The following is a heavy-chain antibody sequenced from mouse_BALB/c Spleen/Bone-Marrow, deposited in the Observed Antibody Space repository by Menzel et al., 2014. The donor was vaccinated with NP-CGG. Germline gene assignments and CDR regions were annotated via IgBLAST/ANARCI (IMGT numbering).Heavy chain of an antibody. CDR3: ARGRRYDGPYFDY. CDR1: GYTFTDFN. V-gene: IGHV1S29*02. CDR2: ISPYIGGT. D-gene: IGHD2-14*01. Sequence: EVKLMESGPELVKPGASVKISCKASGYTFTDFNMHWVKQSHGKSLEWIGFISPYIGGTGYNQKFKSKATLTVDSSSSTAYMELRSLTSEDSAVYYCARGRRYDGPYFDYWGQGTTLTVSS. J-gene: IGHJ2*01.